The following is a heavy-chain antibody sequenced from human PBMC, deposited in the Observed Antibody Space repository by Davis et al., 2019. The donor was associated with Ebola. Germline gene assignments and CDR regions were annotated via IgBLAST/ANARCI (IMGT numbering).Heavy chain of an antibody. Sequence: SETLSLTCSVSGYSIGSGYYWGWIRQPPGKGLEWIGSIYYSGSTYYNPSLKSRVTISVDTSKNQFSLKLSSVTAADTAVYYCASSPKQQLVLAEVYWGQGTLVTVSS. CDR3: ASSPKQQLVLAEVY. J-gene: IGHJ4*02. V-gene: IGHV4-38-2*02. CDR2: IYYSGST. CDR1: GYSIGSGYY. D-gene: IGHD6-13*01.